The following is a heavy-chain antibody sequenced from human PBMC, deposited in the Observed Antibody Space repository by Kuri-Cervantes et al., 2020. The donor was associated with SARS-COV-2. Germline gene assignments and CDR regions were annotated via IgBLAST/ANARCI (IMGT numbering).Heavy chain of an antibody. CDR3: VRDGDHWNFDY. J-gene: IGHJ4*02. CDR2: INPDGSYT. D-gene: IGHD1-1*01. Sequence: ETLSLTGAASGFTFSGHWIHWVRQAPGKGLVWVSRINPDGSYTNNADSVKGRFTLSRDNAKNMLFLQMNSLRAEDTAVYYCVRDGDHWNFDYWGQGTLVTVSS. CDR1: GFTFSGHW. V-gene: IGHV3-74*01.